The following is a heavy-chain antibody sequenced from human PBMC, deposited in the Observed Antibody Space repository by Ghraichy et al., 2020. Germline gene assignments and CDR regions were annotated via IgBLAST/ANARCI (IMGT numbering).Heavy chain of an antibody. D-gene: IGHD3-3*01. V-gene: IGHV3-11*04. Sequence: GESLNISCAASGFTFSDYYMSWIRQAPGKGLEWVSYISSSGSTIYYADSVKGRFTISRDNAKNSLYLQMNSLRAEDTAVYYCARADLLYYDFWSGYYPGGYYYYYGMDVWGQGTTLTVSS. CDR1: GFTFSDYY. CDR3: ARADLLYYDFWSGYYPGGYYYYYGMDV. CDR2: ISSSGSTI. J-gene: IGHJ6*02.